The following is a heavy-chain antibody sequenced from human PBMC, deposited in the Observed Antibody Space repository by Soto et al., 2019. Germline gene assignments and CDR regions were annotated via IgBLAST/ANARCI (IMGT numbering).Heavy chain of an antibody. J-gene: IGHJ3*02. V-gene: IGHV4-31*03. CDR3: ARYAGYCSSASCPSDAFDI. CDR1: GGSISSGGFY. Sequence: SETLSLTCTVSGGSISSGGFYWSWIRQHPGKGLEWIGYIYYSGSTYYNPSLKSRVTISVDTSKNQFSLKLSSVTAADTAVYYCARYAGYCSSASCPSDAFDIWGQGTMVTV. D-gene: IGHD2-2*01. CDR2: IYYSGST.